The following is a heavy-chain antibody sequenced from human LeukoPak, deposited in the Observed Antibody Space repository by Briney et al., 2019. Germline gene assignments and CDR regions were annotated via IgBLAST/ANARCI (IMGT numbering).Heavy chain of an antibody. V-gene: IGHV3-23*01. CDR1: GFIFSTYA. CDR2: ISGSGGST. CDR3: AKAGSYWDFDY. J-gene: IGHJ4*02. D-gene: IGHD1-26*01. Sequence: PGGSLRLSCAASGFIFSTYAMSWVRQAPGKGLEWVSGISGSGGSTYYADSVKGRFTISRDNSKNTLYLQMNSLRAEDTALYYCAKAGSYWDFDYWDQGTLVTVSS.